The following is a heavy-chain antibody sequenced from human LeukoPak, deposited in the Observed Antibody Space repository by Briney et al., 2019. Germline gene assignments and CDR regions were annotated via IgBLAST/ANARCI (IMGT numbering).Heavy chain of an antibody. J-gene: IGHJ3*02. D-gene: IGHD2-2*01. CDR2: IYTSGST. CDR1: GGSISSYY. Sequence: SETLSLTCTVSGGSISSYYWSWIRQPAGKGLEWIGRIYTSGSTNYNPSLKSRVTISVDTSKNQFSLKLSSVTAADTAVYYCTRAGTVVPAATRGNAFDIWGQGTMVTVSS. V-gene: IGHV4-4*07. CDR3: TRAGTVVPAATRGNAFDI.